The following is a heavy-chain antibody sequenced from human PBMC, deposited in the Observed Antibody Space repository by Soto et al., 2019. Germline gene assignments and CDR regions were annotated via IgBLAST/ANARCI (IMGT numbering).Heavy chain of an antibody. CDR2: IRSETYGGTP. CDR3: TRYYYASSGYYVY. V-gene: IGHV3-49*04. D-gene: IGHD3-22*01. Sequence: GGSLRLSCTGSGFNFGNYAMSWVRQAPGKGPEWVGFIRSETYGGTPDYSASLRGRFTISRDDSKSIAYLEINSLQTDDTAVYYCTRYYYASSGYYVYWGQGTLVTVSS. CDR1: GFNFGNYA. J-gene: IGHJ4*02.